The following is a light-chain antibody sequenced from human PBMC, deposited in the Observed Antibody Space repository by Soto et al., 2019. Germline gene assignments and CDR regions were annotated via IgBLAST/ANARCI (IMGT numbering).Light chain of an antibody. V-gene: IGKV3-20*01. CDR3: QQCEGSHRLT. J-gene: IGKJ4*01. CDR1: QSVSSSY. CDR2: GAS. Sequence: EIVLTHSPGTLSLSPGERATLSCRASQSVSSSYLAWYQKKPGQAPRLLIYGASSRATSTPDRFSGSGSGTDFTLTISRLEPADFAVYYCQQCEGSHRLTCCVGTKREIK.